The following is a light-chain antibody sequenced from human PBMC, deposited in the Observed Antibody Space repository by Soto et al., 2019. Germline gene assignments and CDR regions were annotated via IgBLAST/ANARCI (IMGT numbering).Light chain of an antibody. CDR2: DVS. CDR1: SSDVGGYNY. Sequence: QSVLTQPASVSGSPGQSITISCTGTSSDVGGYNYVSWYQQHPGKAPKFMIYDVSNRPSGVSNRFSGSKFGNTASLTISGLQAEDEADYYCSSYTSSSTLYVVFGGGTKVTVL. CDR3: SSYTSSSTLYVV. J-gene: IGLJ2*01. V-gene: IGLV2-14*01.